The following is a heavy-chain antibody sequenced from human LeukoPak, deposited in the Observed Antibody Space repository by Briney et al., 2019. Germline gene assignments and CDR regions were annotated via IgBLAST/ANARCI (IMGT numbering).Heavy chain of an antibody. CDR3: VRDSASTGWYLNWFDP. D-gene: IGHD6-19*01. V-gene: IGHV3-7*01. J-gene: IGHJ5*02. CDR1: GFTFSSYW. Sequence: GSLRLSCAASGFTFSSYWMSWVRQAPGKGLEWVASIKQDGSEKYYVDSVKGRFTISRDNAQNTLYLQMNSLRVEDTAVYYCVRDSASTGWYLNWFDPWGQGTLVTVAS. CDR2: IKQDGSEK.